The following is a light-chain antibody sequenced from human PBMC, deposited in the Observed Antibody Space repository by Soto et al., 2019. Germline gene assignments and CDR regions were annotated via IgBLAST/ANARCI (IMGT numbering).Light chain of an antibody. Sequence: QSALTQPPSVSGAPGQRVTISCTGSSSNIGAGHDVHWYQQLPGTAPKLLIFGNSNRPSGVPDRFSGSKSGTSASLAITGLQAEDEADYHCQSYDSSLSVYVFGTGTKLTVL. CDR1: SSNIGAGHD. CDR2: GNS. CDR3: QSYDSSLSVYV. V-gene: IGLV1-40*01. J-gene: IGLJ1*01.